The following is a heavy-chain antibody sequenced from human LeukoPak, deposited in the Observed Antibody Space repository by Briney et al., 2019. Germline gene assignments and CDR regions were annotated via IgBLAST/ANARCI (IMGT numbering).Heavy chain of an antibody. D-gene: IGHD3-16*01. CDR2: SISKTDGGTI. V-gene: IGHV3-15*01. CDR1: GFTFNNAW. Sequence: GGSLRLSCAASGFTFNNAWMTWVRQAPGKGLEWVGRSISKTDGGTIDYAAPVKGRFTISRDDSKNTLYLQMNSLRPEDTAIYYCAKEGPYDSSTVRLDFWGQGTLVAVSS. CDR3: AKEGPYDSSTVRLDF. J-gene: IGHJ4*02.